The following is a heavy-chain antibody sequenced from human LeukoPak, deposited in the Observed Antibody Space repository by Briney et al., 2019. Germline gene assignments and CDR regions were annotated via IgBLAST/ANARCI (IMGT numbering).Heavy chain of an antibody. D-gene: IGHD2-15*01. J-gene: IGHJ4*02. CDR3: ARGCSGGSCPFDY. CDR1: GFTFSSYA. CDR2: ISCDGSNK. Sequence: GGSLRLSCAASGFTFSSYAMHWVRQAPGKGLEWVAVISCDGSNKYYADSVKGRFTISRDNSKNTLYLQMNSLRAEDTAVYYCARGCSGGSCPFDYWGQGTLVTVSS. V-gene: IGHV3-30-3*01.